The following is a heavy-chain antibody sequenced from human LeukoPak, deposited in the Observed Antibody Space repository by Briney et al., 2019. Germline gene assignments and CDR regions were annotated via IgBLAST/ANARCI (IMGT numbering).Heavy chain of an antibody. CDR3: ARVRFGDNRYYYYYYMDV. CDR2: IYYSGST. Sequence: SETLSLTCTVSGGSISSYYWSWIRQPPGKGLEWIGYIYYSGSTNYNPSLKSRVTISVDTSKNQFSLKLSSVTAADTAVYYCARVRFGDNRYYYYYYMDVWGKGTTVTVSS. D-gene: IGHD3-10*01. CDR1: GGSISSYY. J-gene: IGHJ6*03. V-gene: IGHV4-59*01.